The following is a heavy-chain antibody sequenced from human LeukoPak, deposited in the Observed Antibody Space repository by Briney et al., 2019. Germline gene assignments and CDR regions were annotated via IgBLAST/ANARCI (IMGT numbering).Heavy chain of an antibody. D-gene: IGHD6-13*01. CDR2: IYYSGST. V-gene: IGHV4-39*01. Sequence: PSETLSLTCTVSGGSISSSSYYWGWIRQPPGKGLEWIGSIYYSGSTYYDPSLKSRVTISVDTSKNQFSLKLSSVTAADTAVYYCARIAAAVRRYYYYYMDVWGKGTTVTVSS. J-gene: IGHJ6*03. CDR1: GGSISSSSYY. CDR3: ARIAAAVRRYYYYYMDV.